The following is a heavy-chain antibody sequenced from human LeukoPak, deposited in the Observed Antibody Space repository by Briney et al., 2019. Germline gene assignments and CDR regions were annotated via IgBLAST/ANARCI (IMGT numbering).Heavy chain of an antibody. CDR1: GESFSGYY. CDR2: INHSGST. V-gene: IGHV4-34*01. Sequence: SEALSLTCAVYGESFSGYYWSWIRQPPGKGLEWIGEINHSGSTNYNPSPKSRVTISVDTSKNQFSLKLSSVTAADTAVYYCARRKGLGLWTTQFDYWGQGTLVTVSS. CDR3: ARRKGLGLWTTQFDY. J-gene: IGHJ4*02. D-gene: IGHD5-18*01.